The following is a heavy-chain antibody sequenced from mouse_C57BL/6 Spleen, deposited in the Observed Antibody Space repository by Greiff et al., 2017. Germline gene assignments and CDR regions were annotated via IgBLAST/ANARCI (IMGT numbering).Heavy chain of an antibody. D-gene: IGHD2-3*01. J-gene: IGHJ4*01. Sequence: VQLQQSGPELVKPGASVKISCKASGYTFTDYYMNWVKQSHGKSLEWIGDINPNNGGTSYNQKFKGKATLTVDKSSSTAYMELRSLTSEDSAVYYCASCDGYYYYAMDYWGQGTSVTVSS. CDR2: INPNNGGT. CDR1: GYTFTDYY. V-gene: IGHV1-26*01. CDR3: ASCDGYYYYAMDY.